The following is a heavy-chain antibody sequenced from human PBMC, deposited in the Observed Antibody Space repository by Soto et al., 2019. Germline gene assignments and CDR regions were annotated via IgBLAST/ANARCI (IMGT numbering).Heavy chain of an antibody. CDR1: GGAFSSYA. CDR3: ARAVYDFWSGTPPHYYYYYGMDV. D-gene: IGHD3-3*01. CDR2: IIPIFGTA. J-gene: IGHJ6*02. V-gene: IGHV1-69*13. Sequence: GASVKVSCKASGGAFSSYAISWVRQAPGQRLEWKGRIIPIFGTANYAQKFQGRVTITADESTSTAYMELSSLRSEDTAVYYCARAVYDFWSGTPPHYYYYYGMDVWGQGTTVTVS.